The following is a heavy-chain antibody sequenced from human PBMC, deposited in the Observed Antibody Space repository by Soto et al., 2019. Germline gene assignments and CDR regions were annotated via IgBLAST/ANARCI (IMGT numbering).Heavy chain of an antibody. Sequence: EVQLLESGGGLAQPGGSLRLSCAACGFTFSSYPMSWVRQAPGQGLEWVSGIVASGGITYYADSVKGRFTISRDNSKNTLYLQMNSLRAEDTDVYYCAKNSAATIRVGYDYWGQGTLVTVSS. D-gene: IGHD5-12*01. CDR1: GFTFSSYP. V-gene: IGHV3-23*01. CDR2: IVASGGIT. J-gene: IGHJ4*02. CDR3: AKNSAATIRVGYDY.